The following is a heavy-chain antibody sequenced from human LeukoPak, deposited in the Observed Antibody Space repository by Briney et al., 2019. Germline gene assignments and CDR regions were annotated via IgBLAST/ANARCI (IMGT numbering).Heavy chain of an antibody. J-gene: IGHJ4*02. D-gene: IGHD6-13*01. CDR1: GFTFSSYA. CDR3: ARGPYSSNWYVDY. Sequence: GGSLRLSCAASGFTFSSYAMTWVRQAPGKGLEWVSYISSSGSTIYYADSVMGRFTISRDNAKNSLYLQMSSLRAEDTAVYYCARGPYSSNWYVDYWGQGTLVTVAS. CDR2: ISSSGSTI. V-gene: IGHV3-48*03.